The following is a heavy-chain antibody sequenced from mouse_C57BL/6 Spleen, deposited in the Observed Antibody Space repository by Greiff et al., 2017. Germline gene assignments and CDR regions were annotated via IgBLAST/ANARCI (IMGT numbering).Heavy chain of an antibody. CDR2: IGPGSGST. J-gene: IGHJ4*01. D-gene: IGHD2-5*01. CDR1: GYTFTDYY. V-gene: IGHV1-77*01. CDR3: ARRAYYSNYVGYAMDY. Sequence: QVQLKQSGAELVKPGASVKISCKASGYTFTDYYINWVKQRPGQGLEWIGKIGPGSGSTYYNEKFKGKATLTADKSSSTAYMQLSSLTSEDSAVYFGARRAYYSNYVGYAMDYWGQGTSVTVSS.